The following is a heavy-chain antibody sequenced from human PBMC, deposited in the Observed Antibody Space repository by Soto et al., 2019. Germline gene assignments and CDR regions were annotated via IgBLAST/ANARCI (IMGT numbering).Heavy chain of an antibody. J-gene: IGHJ6*02. CDR1: GGTFSSYA. D-gene: IGHD2-2*01. CDR3: ARDMNIVLVPADLYYYGMDV. CDR2: IIPIFGTA. V-gene: IGHV1-69*12. Sequence: QVQLVQSGAEVKKPGSSVKVSCKASGGTFSSYAISWVRQAPGQGLEWMGGIIPIFGTANYAQKFQGRVTITADESTSTAYMELSSLRSEDTAVYYCARDMNIVLVPADLYYYGMDVWGQGTTVTVSS.